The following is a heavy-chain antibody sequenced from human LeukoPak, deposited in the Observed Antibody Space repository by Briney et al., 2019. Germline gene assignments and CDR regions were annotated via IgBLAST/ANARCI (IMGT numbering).Heavy chain of an antibody. CDR2: ISAYNGNT. J-gene: IGHJ4*02. CDR3: ARDSHDYGDNWDPDFDY. Sequence: ASVKVSCKASGHTFTSYGISWVRQAPGQGLEWMGWISAYNGNTNYAQKLQGRVTMTTDTSTSTAYMELRSLRSDDTAVYYCARDSHDYGDNWDPDFDYWGQGTLVTVSS. V-gene: IGHV1-18*01. CDR1: GHTFTSYG. D-gene: IGHD4-17*01.